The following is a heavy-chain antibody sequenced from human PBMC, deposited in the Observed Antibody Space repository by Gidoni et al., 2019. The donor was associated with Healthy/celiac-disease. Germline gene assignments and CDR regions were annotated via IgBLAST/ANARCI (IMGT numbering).Heavy chain of an antibody. CDR1: GFTFSSYA. D-gene: IGHD6-19*01. J-gene: IGHJ4*02. Sequence: QVQLVESGGGVVQPGRSLRLACAASGFTFSSYAMHWVRQAPGKGLEWVAVISYDGSNKYYADSVKGRFTISRDNSKNTLYLQMNSLRAEDTAVYYCAGSGWYDFSFDYWGQGTLVTVSS. V-gene: IGHV3-30-3*01. CDR2: ISYDGSNK. CDR3: AGSGWYDFSFDY.